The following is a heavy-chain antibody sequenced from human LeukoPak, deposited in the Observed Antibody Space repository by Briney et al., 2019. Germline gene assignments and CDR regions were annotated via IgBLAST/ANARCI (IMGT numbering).Heavy chain of an antibody. D-gene: IGHD4-17*01. CDR3: GTWTTVASYFDY. Sequence: GGSLRLSCVASGFTFSTYSMNWVRQAPGKGLEWVSSISSSSTYIYYADSVKGRFTISRDNAKNSLYLQVNSLRAEDTAVYYCGTWTTVASYFDYWGQGTLVTVSS. V-gene: IGHV3-21*06. CDR1: GFTFSTYS. J-gene: IGHJ4*02. CDR2: ISSSSTYI.